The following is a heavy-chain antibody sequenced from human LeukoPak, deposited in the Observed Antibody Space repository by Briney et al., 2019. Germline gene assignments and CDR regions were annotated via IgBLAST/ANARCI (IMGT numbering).Heavy chain of an antibody. D-gene: IGHD3-22*01. J-gene: IGHJ5*02. V-gene: IGHV4-61*02. Sequence: SETLSLXCTVSGGSISSGSYYWIWIRQPAGKGLEWIGRMYTSGSTNYNPSLKSRVTMSVDTSKNQFSLKLSSVTAADTAVYYCARGGSYYDSSPNWFDPWGQGTLVTVSS. CDR1: GGSISSGSYY. CDR2: MYTSGST. CDR3: ARGGSYYDSSPNWFDP.